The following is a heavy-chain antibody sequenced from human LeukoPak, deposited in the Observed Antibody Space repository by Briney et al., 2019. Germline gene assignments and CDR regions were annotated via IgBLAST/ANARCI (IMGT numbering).Heavy chain of an antibody. CDR3: ARDRYGSGSYLIFDY. CDR2: IKQDGSEK. D-gene: IGHD3-10*01. CDR1: GFTFSNYW. J-gene: IGHJ4*02. V-gene: IGHV3-7*01. Sequence: GGSLRLSCAASGFTFSNYWMSWVRQAPGKGLEWVANIKQDGSEKYYVDSVKGRFTISRDNAKNSLYLQMNSLRAEDTAVYYCARDRYGSGSYLIFDYWGQGTLVTVSS.